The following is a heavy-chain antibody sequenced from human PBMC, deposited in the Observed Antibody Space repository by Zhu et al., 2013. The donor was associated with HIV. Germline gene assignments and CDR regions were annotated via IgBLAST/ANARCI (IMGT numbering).Heavy chain of an antibody. J-gene: IGHJ3*01. D-gene: IGHD6-25*01. CDR3: ARDERALDV. CDR2: FSPYGGAT. Sequence: EQLLQSGAEVRKPGASVKLSCKASGYTFSDYYMHWVRQAPGQGLQWMGWFSPYGGATNYAQKFQGRVSMTGDTTIHTAYMQLNRLVYDDTAVYYCARDERALDVWGQGTMVTVSS. CDR1: GYTFSDYY. V-gene: IGHV1-2*02.